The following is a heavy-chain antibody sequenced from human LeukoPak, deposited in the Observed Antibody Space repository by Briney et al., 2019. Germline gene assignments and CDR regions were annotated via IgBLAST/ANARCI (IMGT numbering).Heavy chain of an antibody. CDR1: VYTFTTYY. CDR2: INPSGGST. V-gene: IGHV1-46*01. Sequence: ASLSVSCKPSVYTFTTYYMHSVRQTPGQGLEWMGIINPSGGSTSYAQKFQGRVTMTRDTSTSTVYMELSSLRSEDTAVYCCARGVTMVRGVIIGGPLDYWGQGTLVTVSS. CDR3: ARGVTMVRGVIIGGPLDY. D-gene: IGHD3-10*01. J-gene: IGHJ4*02.